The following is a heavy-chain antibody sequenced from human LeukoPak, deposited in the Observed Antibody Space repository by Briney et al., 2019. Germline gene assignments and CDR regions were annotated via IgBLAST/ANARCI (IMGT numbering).Heavy chain of an antibody. Sequence: GRSLRLSCAASGFTFNNYGMTWVRHAPGKGLEWVSAISGSGGNIYYADSVKGRFTISRDYSKNTVYLQMNSLRAEDTAVYLCAKAAYSGYYFDYWGQGTLVTVSS. D-gene: IGHD1-26*01. CDR1: GFTFNNYG. CDR2: ISGSGGNI. CDR3: AKAAYSGYYFDY. J-gene: IGHJ4*02. V-gene: IGHV3-23*01.